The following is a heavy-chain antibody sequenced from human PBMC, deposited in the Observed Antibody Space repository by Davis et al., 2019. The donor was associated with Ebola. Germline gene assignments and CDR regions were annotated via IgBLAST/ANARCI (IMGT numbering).Heavy chain of an antibody. CDR2: IRSNANSYAT. Sequence: PGGSLRLSCAASGFTFSGPAMYWVRLASGKGLEWVGRIRSNANSYATAYAASVKGRFTISRDDSKNTAYLQMNSLKTEDTAVYYCTGTTVTSDYWGQGTLVTVSS. D-gene: IGHD4-11*01. CDR1: GFTFSGPA. V-gene: IGHV3-73*01. J-gene: IGHJ4*02. CDR3: TGTTVTSDY.